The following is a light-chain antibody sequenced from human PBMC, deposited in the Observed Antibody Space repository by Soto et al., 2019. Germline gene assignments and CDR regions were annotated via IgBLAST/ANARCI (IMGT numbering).Light chain of an antibody. J-gene: IGKJ1*01. V-gene: IGKV1-5*03. CDR3: QHYNSSPWT. CDR1: QSISSW. Sequence: DIQMTQSPSTLSASVGDRVTITCRASQSISSWLAWYQQKPGKAPKHLIYKASSLESGVPSRLSGSGSGTESTLTISSLQPDDFATSYCQHYNSSPWTVGKGTKVEIK. CDR2: KAS.